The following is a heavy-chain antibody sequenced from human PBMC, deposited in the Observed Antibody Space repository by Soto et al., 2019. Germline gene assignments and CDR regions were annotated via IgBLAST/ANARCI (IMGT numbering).Heavy chain of an antibody. CDR2: IIPIFGTA. V-gene: IGHV1-69*06. J-gene: IGHJ4*02. D-gene: IGHD5-18*01. CDR3: ARLQGYSYGYRFDY. CDR1: AGTLSSYT. Sequence: SVKVSCKASAGTLSSYTITWVRQALGQGLEWMGGIIPIFGTANYAQKFQGRVTITADKSTSTAYMELSSLRSEYTAVYYCARLQGYSYGYRFDYWGQATLVTVSS.